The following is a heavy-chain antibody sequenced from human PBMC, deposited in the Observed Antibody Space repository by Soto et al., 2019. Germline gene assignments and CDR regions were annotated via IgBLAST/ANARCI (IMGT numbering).Heavy chain of an antibody. D-gene: IGHD3-10*01. CDR2: ISGSGGST. CDR3: AKVMGYGSGSSPRYYYYGMDV. CDR1: GFTFSSYA. V-gene: IGHV3-23*01. J-gene: IGHJ6*02. Sequence: GGSLRLSCAASGFTFSSYAMSWVRQAPGKGLEWVSAISGSGGSTYYADSVKGRFTISRDNSKNTPYLQMNSLRAEDTAVYYCAKVMGYGSGSSPRYYYYGMDVWGQGTTVTVSS.